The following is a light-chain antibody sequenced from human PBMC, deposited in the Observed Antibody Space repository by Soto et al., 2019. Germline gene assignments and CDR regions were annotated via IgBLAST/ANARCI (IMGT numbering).Light chain of an antibody. CDR3: SSYRSTNTVV. J-gene: IGLJ3*02. CDR1: SSDVGGYNY. V-gene: IGLV2-14*01. Sequence: QSVLTQPASVSGSPGQSITISCTGTSSDVGGYNYVSWYQQHPGKAPKLMIYEVSNRPSGVSNRFSGSKSGDTASLSISGLQAEDEAEYYCSSYRSTNTVVFGGGTKLTVL. CDR2: EVS.